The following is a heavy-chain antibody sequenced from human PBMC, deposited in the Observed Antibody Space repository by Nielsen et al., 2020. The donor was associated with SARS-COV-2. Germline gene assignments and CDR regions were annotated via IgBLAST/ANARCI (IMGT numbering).Heavy chain of an antibody. Sequence: WVRQAPGQRLEWMGWINAGNGNTKYSQKFQGRVTITRDTSASTAYMELSSLRSEDTAVYYCAKDLGRDGYNWARYYYYYYGMDVWGQGTTVTVSS. V-gene: IGHV1-3*01. D-gene: IGHD5-24*01. CDR3: AKDLGRDGYNWARYYYYYYGMDV. J-gene: IGHJ6*02. CDR2: INAGNGNT.